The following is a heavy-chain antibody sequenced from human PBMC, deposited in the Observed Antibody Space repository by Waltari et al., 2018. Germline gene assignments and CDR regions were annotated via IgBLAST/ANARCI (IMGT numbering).Heavy chain of an antibody. D-gene: IGHD3-22*01. CDR1: GGSFSGYY. Sequence: QVQLQQWGAGLLKPSETLSLTCAVYGGSFSGYYWSWIRQPPGKGLEWIGEINHSGSTNYHPSLKSRVTISVDTSKNQFSRKLSSVTAADTAVYYCARDRVGPMIVVVIHTLVGMDVWGQGTTVTVSS. J-gene: IGHJ6*02. CDR2: INHSGST. CDR3: ARDRVGPMIVVVIHTLVGMDV. V-gene: IGHV4-34*01.